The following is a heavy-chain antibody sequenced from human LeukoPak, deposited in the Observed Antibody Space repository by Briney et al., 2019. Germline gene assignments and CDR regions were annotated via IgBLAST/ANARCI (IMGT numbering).Heavy chain of an antibody. CDR2: IKPNSGGT. Sequence: GASVKVSCKASGYTFTDYYMHWVRQAPGQGLEWMGWIKPNSGGTNYAQKFQGRVTMTRDTSISTAYMELSRLRSDDTAVYYCASNPAGAYYFDYWGQGTLVTVSS. CDR1: GYTFTDYY. J-gene: IGHJ4*02. CDR3: ASNPAGAYYFDY. V-gene: IGHV1-2*02. D-gene: IGHD1-14*01.